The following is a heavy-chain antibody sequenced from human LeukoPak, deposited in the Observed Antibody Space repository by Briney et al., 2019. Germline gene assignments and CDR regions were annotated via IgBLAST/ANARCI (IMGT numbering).Heavy chain of an antibody. CDR1: GYSFTTYW. D-gene: IGHD6-13*01. V-gene: IGHV5-51*01. CDR3: TRRAPGITAGREIDY. CDR2: IYPADSDV. Sequence: GESLKISCKGSGYSFTTYWIGWVRQMPGKGLEWMGIIYPADSDVKYSPSFQGQVTISADKSINTAYLQWSSLKASDTAMYYCTRRAPGITAGREIDYWGQGALVTVSS. J-gene: IGHJ4*02.